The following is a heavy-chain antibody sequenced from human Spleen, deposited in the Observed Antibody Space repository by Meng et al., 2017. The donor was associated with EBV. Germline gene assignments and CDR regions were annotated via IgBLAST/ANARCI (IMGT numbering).Heavy chain of an antibody. CDR3: AIGVTLVRGY. Sequence: QVKMHQWGAVRCKHLEALSLACAVNDGSFSALNWNWFRQSPGKGLEWIGEINHSGSTNYNPSLKSRVTMSVDTSKNQFSLKLSSLTAADTAMYYCAIGVTLVRGYWGQGTLVTVSS. V-gene: IGHV4-34*01. CDR1: DGSFSALN. CDR2: INHSGST. D-gene: IGHD3-10*01. J-gene: IGHJ4*02.